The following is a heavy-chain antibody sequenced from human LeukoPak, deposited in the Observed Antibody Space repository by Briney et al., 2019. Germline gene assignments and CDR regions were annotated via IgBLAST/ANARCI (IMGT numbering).Heavy chain of an antibody. Sequence: PGGSLRLSCAGSGFTFSSYWMHWVRQAPGKGLVGVSRISGDGSSTTYADSVKGRFTISRDNAKNTLYLQMNSLRAEDTAVYYCAITPRLDYWGQGTLVTVSS. D-gene: IGHD1-14*01. CDR3: AITPRLDY. CDR1: GFTFSSYW. V-gene: IGHV3-74*01. J-gene: IGHJ4*02. CDR2: ISGDGSST.